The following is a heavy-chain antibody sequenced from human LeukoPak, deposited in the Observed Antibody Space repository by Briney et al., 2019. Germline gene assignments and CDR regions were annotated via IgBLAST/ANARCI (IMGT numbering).Heavy chain of an antibody. Sequence: GGSLRLSCAASGFTFSNYWMHWVRQAPGKGLVWVSRINSDGSIRSYADSVKGRFTISRDIAKNTLYLQMNSLRAEDTAVYYCARVGYCTNGVCYSSHWFDPWGQGTLVTVFS. J-gene: IGHJ5*02. CDR1: GFTFSNYW. CDR3: ARVGYCTNGVCYSSHWFDP. CDR2: INSDGSIR. V-gene: IGHV3-74*01. D-gene: IGHD2-8*01.